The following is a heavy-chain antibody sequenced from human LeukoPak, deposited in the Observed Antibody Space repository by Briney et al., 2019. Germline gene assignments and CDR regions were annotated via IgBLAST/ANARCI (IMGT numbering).Heavy chain of an antibody. CDR3: ARAKELLWYRFFDY. D-gene: IGHD1-26*01. J-gene: IGHJ4*02. Sequence: PGGSLRLSCAASGFTFSSYSMNWVRQAPGKGLEWVSAISGSGGSAYYADSVKGQFTISRDNSKNTLYLQMNSLRAEDTAVYYCARAKELLWYRFFDYWGQGTLVTVSS. CDR1: GFTFSSYS. CDR2: ISGSGGSA. V-gene: IGHV3-23*01.